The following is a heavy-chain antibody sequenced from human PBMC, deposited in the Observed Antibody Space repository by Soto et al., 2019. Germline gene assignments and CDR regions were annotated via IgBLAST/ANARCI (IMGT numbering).Heavy chain of an antibody. CDR1: GGSISSGGYY. V-gene: IGHV4-31*03. Sequence: SETLSLTCTVSGGSISSGGYYWRWIRQHPGKGLEWIGYIYYSGSTYYNPSLKSRVTISVDTSKNQFSLKLSSVTAADTAVYCCARDRCSSTSCYQSDAFDIWGQGTMVTVSS. D-gene: IGHD2-2*01. CDR3: ARDRCSSTSCYQSDAFDI. J-gene: IGHJ3*02. CDR2: IYYSGST.